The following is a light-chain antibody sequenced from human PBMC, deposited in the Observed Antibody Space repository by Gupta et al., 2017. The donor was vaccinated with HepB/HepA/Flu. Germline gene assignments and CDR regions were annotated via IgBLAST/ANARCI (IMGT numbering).Light chain of an antibody. CDR3: KQYWTDWT. V-gene: IGKV1-5*03. CDR2: KTS. Sequence: DIQMTQFPSTLSASVGDTLTITCRASRHIYPWLAWYQQKPGKAPKLLIYKTSTLQSGVPSRFGGSGSGAEFTLNISRLQPDEFATYYCKQYWTDWTFGQGTKVEI. J-gene: IGKJ1*01. CDR1: RHIYPW.